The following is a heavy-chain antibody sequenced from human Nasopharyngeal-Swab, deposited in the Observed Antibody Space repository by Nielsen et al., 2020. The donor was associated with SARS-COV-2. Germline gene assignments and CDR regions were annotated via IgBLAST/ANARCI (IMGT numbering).Heavy chain of an antibody. CDR3: ARARSYGSGRNPKGGGNFDY. Sequence: RQAPGKGLEWIGEINHSGSTYYNPSLKSRVTISVDTSKNQFSLKLSSVTAADTAVYYCARARSYGSGRNPKGGGNFDYWGQGTLVTVSS. CDR2: INHSGST. J-gene: IGHJ4*02. D-gene: IGHD3-10*01. V-gene: IGHV4-34*01.